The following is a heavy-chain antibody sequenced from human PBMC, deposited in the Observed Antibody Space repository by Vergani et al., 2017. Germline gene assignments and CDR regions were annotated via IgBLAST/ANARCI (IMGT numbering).Heavy chain of an antibody. D-gene: IGHD7-27*01. CDR1: GYSIRNGYY. CDR2: IYHSGST. J-gene: IGHJ4*02. V-gene: IGHV4-38-2*01. CDR3: ATGAGPFDI. Sequence: QVQLQESGPGLVEPSETLSLTCAVSGYSIRNGYYWGWIRQPPGKGLEWIGSIYHSGSTHYNPSLKSRVTISVDTSKNQFSLKLTSVTAADTAVYYCATGAGPFDIWGQGTLVTVSS.